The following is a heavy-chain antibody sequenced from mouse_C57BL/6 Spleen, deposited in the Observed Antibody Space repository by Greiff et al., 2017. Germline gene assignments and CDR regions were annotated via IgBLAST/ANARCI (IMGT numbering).Heavy chain of an antibody. Sequence: DVKLQESGPGLVKPSQSLSLTCSVTGYSITSGYYWNWIRQFPGNKLEWMGYISYDGSNNYNPSLKNRISITRDTSKNQFFLKLNSVTTEDTATYYCACRTAYWGQGTTLTVSS. V-gene: IGHV3-6*01. CDR3: ACRTAY. J-gene: IGHJ2*01. CDR1: GYSITSGYY. D-gene: IGHD1-2*01. CDR2: ISYDGSN.